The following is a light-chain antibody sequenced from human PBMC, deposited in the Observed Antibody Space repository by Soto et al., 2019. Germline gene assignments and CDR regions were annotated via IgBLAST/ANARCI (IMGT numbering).Light chain of an antibody. CDR1: QSVSSSY. J-gene: IGKJ1*01. Sequence: EIVLTQSPGTLSLSPGERATLSCRASQSVSSSYLAWYQQKPGQAPRLLIYGASSRATGIPDRFSGSGCGTDFTLTSSRLEPEDFAVYYCQQYGSSPPMDVRWTFGQGTKVEIK. CDR3: QQYGSSPPMDVRWT. V-gene: IGKV3-20*01. CDR2: GAS.